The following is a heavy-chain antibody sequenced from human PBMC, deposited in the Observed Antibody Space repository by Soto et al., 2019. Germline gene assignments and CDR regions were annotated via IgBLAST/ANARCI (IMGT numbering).Heavy chain of an antibody. CDR1: VFIFSDYW. V-gene: IGHV3-7*03. D-gene: IGHD6-19*01. J-gene: IGHJ4*02. CDR2: INQDGTEK. CDR3: ATSPGIAVSGGVDF. Sequence: GWSLRLSCEASVFIFSDYWMTWFRQVPEKGLEWVANINQDGTEKYYVGSVRGRFTISRDNAKNSVFLQMNSLRAEDTAVYYRATSPGIAVSGGVDFWGEGTLVTVSS.